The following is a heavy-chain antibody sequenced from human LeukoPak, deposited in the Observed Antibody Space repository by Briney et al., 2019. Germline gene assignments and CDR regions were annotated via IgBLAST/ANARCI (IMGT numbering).Heavy chain of an antibody. Sequence: GGSLRLSCAASGFTFSSYAMSWVRQAPGKGLEWVSAISGSGGSTYYADSVKGRFTISRDNSKNTLYLQMNSLRAEDTAVYYCAKDSGDSWSGYYPPVDYWGQGTLVTVSS. CDR1: GFTFSSYA. V-gene: IGHV3-23*01. CDR2: ISGSGGST. D-gene: IGHD3-3*01. J-gene: IGHJ4*02. CDR3: AKDSGDSWSGYYPPVDY.